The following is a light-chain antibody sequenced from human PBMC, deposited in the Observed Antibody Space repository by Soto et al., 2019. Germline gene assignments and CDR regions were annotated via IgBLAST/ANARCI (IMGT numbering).Light chain of an antibody. CDR1: QSISNY. J-gene: IGKJ1*01. CDR2: AAF. CDR3: QQSSSTPPWK. V-gene: IGKV1-39*01. Sequence: DIQMTQSPSSLSASVGDRVTITCRASQSISNYLNWYQQKPGKAPKLLIYAAFSLQSGVPSRFSGSGSGKDLPLTIIRLQPEDFATYYCQQSSSTPPWKFGQGTNVEIK.